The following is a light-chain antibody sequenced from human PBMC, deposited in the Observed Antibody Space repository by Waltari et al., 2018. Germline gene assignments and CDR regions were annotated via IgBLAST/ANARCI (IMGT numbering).Light chain of an antibody. CDR3: QSYDTTLRGSI. V-gene: IGLV1-40*01. CDR2: DND. J-gene: IGLJ2*01. Sequence: QSVLTQPPSLSGAPGQRVTFSCTGSNPNIGAGYYVHWYQQLPGTAPKLLIYDNDNRPSGVPDRISGSKSGTSASLAITGLQAEDEADYYCQSYDTTLRGSIFGGGTKLTVL. CDR1: NPNIGAGYY.